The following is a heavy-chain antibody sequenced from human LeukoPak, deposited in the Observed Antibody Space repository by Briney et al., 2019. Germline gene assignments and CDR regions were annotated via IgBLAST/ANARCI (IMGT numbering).Heavy chain of an antibody. CDR3: TRDLYGDRDY. J-gene: IGHJ4*02. V-gene: IGHV3-74*01. D-gene: IGHD4-17*01. Sequence: GRSLRLSCAASGFTFSSYWMHWVRHPPGQGLVWVSRINPDGSYTSYADSVKGRFTISRDNAKNTLYLHMNTLRAEDTAVYYCTRDLYGDRDYWGQGTLVTVSS. CDR1: GFTFSSYW. CDR2: INPDGSYT.